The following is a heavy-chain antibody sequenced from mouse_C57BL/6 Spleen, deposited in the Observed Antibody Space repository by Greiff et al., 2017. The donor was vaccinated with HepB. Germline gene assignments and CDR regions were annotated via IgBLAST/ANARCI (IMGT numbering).Heavy chain of an antibody. CDR1: GYSFTGYY. CDR2: INPSTGGT. Sequence: EVQLQQSGPELVKPGASVKISCKASGYSFTGYYMNWVKQSPEKSLEWIGEINPSTGGTTYNQKFKAKATLTVDKSSSTAYMQLKSLTSEDSAVYYCAREEGAMDDWGQGTSVTVSS. CDR3: AREEGAMDD. J-gene: IGHJ4*01. V-gene: IGHV1-42*01.